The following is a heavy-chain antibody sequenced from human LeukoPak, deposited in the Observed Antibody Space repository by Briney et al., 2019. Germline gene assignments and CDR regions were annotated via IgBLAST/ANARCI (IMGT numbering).Heavy chain of an antibody. Sequence: GGSLRLSCAASGFTFSSYWMNWARQAPGKGLEWVASINHNGNVNYYVDSVKGRFTISRDNAKNSLYLQMSNLRAEDTAVYFCARGGRLDVWGQGPRSPSP. V-gene: IGHV3-7*03. CDR1: GFTFSSYW. D-gene: IGHD3-16*01. J-gene: IGHJ6*02. CDR3: ARGGRLDV. CDR2: INHNGNVN.